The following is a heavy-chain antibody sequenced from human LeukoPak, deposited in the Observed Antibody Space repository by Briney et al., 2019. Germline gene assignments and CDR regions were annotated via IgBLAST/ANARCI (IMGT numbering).Heavy chain of an antibody. CDR1: GGISSSYY. D-gene: IGHD1-26*01. V-gene: IGHV4-39*01. J-gene: IGHJ3*02. Sequence: SETLSLTCIVSGGISSSYYWGWVRQPPGKGLEWVASIYYTGATYYNPSLKSRLTISVDTSKSQFSLGLSPVTAADTAVYYCARHKQSGTYYDAFDIWGQGTMVTVSS. CDR2: IYYTGAT. CDR3: ARHKQSGTYYDAFDI.